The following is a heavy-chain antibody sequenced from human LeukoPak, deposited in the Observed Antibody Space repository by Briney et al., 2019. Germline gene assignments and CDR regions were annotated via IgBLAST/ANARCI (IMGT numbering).Heavy chain of an antibody. CDR2: INPHSGGT. D-gene: IGHD6-19*01. Sequence: ASVRVSCRASGYTFTIYFIHWVRQAPGQGLEGMGWINPHSGGTNNAQKFQGRVTMTRDTSINTAYMELSGLRSDDTAVYYCARGGKQWRGGNYFDSWGQGTLVAVSS. CDR3: ARGGKQWRGGNYFDS. CDR1: GYTFTIYF. J-gene: IGHJ4*02. V-gene: IGHV1-2*02.